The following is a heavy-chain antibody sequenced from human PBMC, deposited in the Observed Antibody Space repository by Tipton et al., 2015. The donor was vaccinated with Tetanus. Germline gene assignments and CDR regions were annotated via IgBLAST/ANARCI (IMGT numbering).Heavy chain of an antibody. CDR1: GFIFSSYG. CDR3: AREADCRGGSCFSGDFDT. V-gene: IGHV3-33*01. D-gene: IGHD2-15*01. Sequence: SLRLSCAASGFIFSSYGIHWVRQAPGKGLEWLAVSWYDGTDTYYADSGKGRFTISRDNSKNTLYLQRNSLRGEDTALYYCAREADCRGGSCFSGDFDTWGQGTQVTVSS. CDR2: SWYDGTDT. J-gene: IGHJ4*02.